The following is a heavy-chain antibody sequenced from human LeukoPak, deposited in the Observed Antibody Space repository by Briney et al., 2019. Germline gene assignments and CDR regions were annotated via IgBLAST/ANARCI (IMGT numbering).Heavy chain of an antibody. CDR1: GFTFDDYA. D-gene: IGHD3-3*01. V-gene: IGHV3-9*01. Sequence: GGSLRLSCAASGFTFDDYAMHWVRQAPGKGLEWVSGISWNSGSIGYADSVKGRFTISRDNAKNSLYLQMNSLRAEDTALYYCARVLRAYYYYYGMDVWGQGTTVTVSS. CDR2: ISWNSGSI. J-gene: IGHJ6*02. CDR3: ARVLRAYYYYYGMDV.